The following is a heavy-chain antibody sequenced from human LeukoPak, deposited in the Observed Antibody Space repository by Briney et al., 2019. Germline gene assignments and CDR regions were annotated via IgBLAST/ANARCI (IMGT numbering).Heavy chain of an antibody. CDR2: INDGNGNT. CDR1: GYTLTSYA. CDR3: ARGSSGYPRYFDY. J-gene: IGHJ4*02. Sequence: ASVKVSCKASGYTLTSYAMHWVRQAPGQRLEWMGWINDGNGNTKYSQKFQGRVTIARDTSASTAYMELSSLRSEDTAVYYCARGSSGYPRYFDYWGQGTLVTVSS. D-gene: IGHD3-22*01. V-gene: IGHV1-3*01.